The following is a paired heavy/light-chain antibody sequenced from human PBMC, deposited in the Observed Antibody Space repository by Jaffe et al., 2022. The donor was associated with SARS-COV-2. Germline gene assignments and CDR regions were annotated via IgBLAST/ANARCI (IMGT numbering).Heavy chain of an antibody. CDR3: TTERTWSGGRYRPFGY. CDR1: GFSFTHDW. J-gene: IGHJ4*02. Sequence: EVQLVESGGGLVKPGGSLRLSCAASGFSFTHDWMSWVRQAPGKGLEWVGRLRSKSDGGTDYAAPVKGRFSLSRDESEERVFLQMNSLKTEDTAVYYCTTERTWSGGRYRPFGYWGQGTLVTVSS. D-gene: IGHD2-8*02. V-gene: IGHV3-15*01. CDR2: LRSKSDGGT.
Light chain of an antibody. CDR3: LLFHSGVWV. Sequence: QAVVTQEPSLTVSPGGTVTFTCGSGTGAVTNAHFPYWFQQKPGQAPLTLISDTTNRDSWTPARFSGSLLGGKAALTLSGAQSEDEADYYCLLFHSGVWVFGGGTKLTVL. J-gene: IGLJ3*02. CDR2: DTT. CDR1: TGAVTNAHF. V-gene: IGLV7-46*01.